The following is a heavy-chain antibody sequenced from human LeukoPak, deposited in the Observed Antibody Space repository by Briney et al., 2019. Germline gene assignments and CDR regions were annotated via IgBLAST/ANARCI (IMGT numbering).Heavy chain of an antibody. CDR3: ARGVAAAGNNDY. V-gene: IGHV4-59*01. CDR2: IYYSGST. Sequence: PSETLSLTCTVSGGSISSYYWSWIRQPPGKGLEWIGYIYYSGSTNYNPSLKSRVTISVDTSKNQFSLKLSSVTAADTAVYYCARGVAAAGNNDYWGQGTLVTVSS. D-gene: IGHD6-13*01. J-gene: IGHJ4*02. CDR1: GGSISSYY.